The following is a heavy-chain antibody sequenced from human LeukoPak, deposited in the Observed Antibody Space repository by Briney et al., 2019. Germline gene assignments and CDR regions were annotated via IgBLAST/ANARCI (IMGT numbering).Heavy chain of an antibody. CDR1: GFTFSNAW. J-gene: IGHJ3*02. CDR3: TTGKNDYGDFLGAFDI. D-gene: IGHD4-17*01. V-gene: IGHV3-15*01. Sequence: PGGSLRLSCAASGFTFSNAWMSWVRQAPGKGLEWVGRIKSKTDGGTTDYAAPVKGRFTISGDDSKNTLYLQMNSLKTEDTAVYYCTTGKNDYGDFLGAFDIWGQGTMVTVSS. CDR2: IKSKTDGGTT.